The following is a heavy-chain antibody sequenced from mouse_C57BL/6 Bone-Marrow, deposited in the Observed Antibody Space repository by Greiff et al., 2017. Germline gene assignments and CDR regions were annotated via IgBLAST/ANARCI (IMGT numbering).Heavy chain of an antibody. CDR3: ARDGTTRYWYFDV. CDR1: GFTFSSYA. D-gene: IGHD1-1*01. J-gene: IGHJ1*03. V-gene: IGHV5-4*01. CDR2: ISDGGSYT. Sequence: DVMLVESGGGLVKPGGSLKLSCAASGFTFSSYAMSWVRQTPEKRLEWVATISDGGSYTYYPDNVKGRFTISRDNAKNNLYLQMSHLKSEDTAMYYCARDGTTRYWYFDVWGTGTTVTVSS.